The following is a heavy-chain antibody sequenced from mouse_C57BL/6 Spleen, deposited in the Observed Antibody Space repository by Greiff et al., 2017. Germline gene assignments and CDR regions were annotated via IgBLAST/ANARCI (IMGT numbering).Heavy chain of an antibody. V-gene: IGHV1-69*01. D-gene: IGHD1-1*01. Sequence: QVQLQQPGAELVMPGASVKLSCKASGYTFTSYWMHWVKQRPGQGLEWIGEIDPSDSYTNYNQKFKGKSTLTVDKSSSTAYMQLSSLTSEDSAVYYCARSLFITTVEGYWGQGTTLTVSS. J-gene: IGHJ2*01. CDR2: IDPSDSYT. CDR3: ARSLFITTVEGY. CDR1: GYTFTSYW.